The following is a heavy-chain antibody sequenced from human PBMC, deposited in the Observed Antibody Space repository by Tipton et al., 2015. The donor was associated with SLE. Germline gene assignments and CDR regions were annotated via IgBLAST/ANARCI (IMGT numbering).Heavy chain of an antibody. V-gene: IGHV4-61*09. CDR1: GGSISSGSYY. D-gene: IGHD6-13*01. CDR3: ARAGIAAAADYGMDV. J-gene: IGHJ6*02. Sequence: LSLTCTVSGGSISSGSYYWSWIRQPAGKGLEWIGHIYTSGSTNYNPSLKSRVTISVDTSKNQFSLKLSSVTAADTAVYYCARAGIAAAADYGMDVWGQGTTVTVSS. CDR2: IYTSGST.